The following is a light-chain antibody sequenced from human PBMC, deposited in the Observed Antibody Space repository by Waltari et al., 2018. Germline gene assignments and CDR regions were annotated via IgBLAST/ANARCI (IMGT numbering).Light chain of an antibody. V-gene: IGLV1-40*01. CDR3: QSYDSSLSGSV. Sequence: QSVLAQPPSVSGAPGQRVTISCSGSSSNIGAGSDVHWYQHLPGTAPKLLIYGNSHRPSAVPDRFSGSKSGTSASLAITGLQAEDEADYYFQSYDSSLSGSVFGGGTKLTVL. CDR1: SSNIGAGSD. J-gene: IGLJ3*02. CDR2: GNS.